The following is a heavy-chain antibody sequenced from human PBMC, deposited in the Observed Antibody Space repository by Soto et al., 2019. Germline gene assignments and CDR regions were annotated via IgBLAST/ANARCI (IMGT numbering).Heavy chain of an antibody. CDR3: ARDRHDFWSGYQTPGCYGMDV. Sequence: EVQPVESGGGLVQPGGSLRLSCAASGFTFSSYSMNWVRQAPGKGLEWVSYISSSSSTIYYADSVKGRFTISRDNAKNSLYLKMNSLRDEDTAVYYCARDRHDFWSGYQTPGCYGMDVWGQGTTVTVSS. CDR1: GFTFSSYS. V-gene: IGHV3-48*02. CDR2: ISSSSSTI. D-gene: IGHD3-3*01. J-gene: IGHJ6*02.